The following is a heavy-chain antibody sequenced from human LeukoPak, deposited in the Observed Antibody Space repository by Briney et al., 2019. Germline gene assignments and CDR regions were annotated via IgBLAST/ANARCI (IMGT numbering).Heavy chain of an antibody. CDR2: IYSGGST. CDR3: ARAPEGLTYGMDV. J-gene: IGHJ6*04. V-gene: IGHV3-53*01. CDR1: GFTVSSNY. D-gene: IGHD1-14*01. Sequence: QPGGSLRLSCAASGFTVSSNYMSWVRQAPGKGLEWVSVIYSGGSTYYADSVKGRFTISRDNSKNTLYLQMNSLRAEDTAVYYCARAPEGLTYGMDVWGEGTTVTVSS.